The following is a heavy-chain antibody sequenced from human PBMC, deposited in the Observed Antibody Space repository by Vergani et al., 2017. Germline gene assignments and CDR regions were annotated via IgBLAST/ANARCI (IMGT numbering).Heavy chain of an antibody. J-gene: IGHJ4*02. D-gene: IGHD3-10*01. CDR3: AGGTGMAYYFDY. V-gene: IGHV3-23*04. CDR2: ISGSGGST. Sequence: VQLVESGGGVVQPGRSLRLSCAASGFTFSSYAMSWVRQAPGKGLEWVSAISGSGGSTYYADSVKGRFTISRDNSKNTRYLQMNSLRAEDTAVYYCAGGTGMAYYFDYWGQGTLVTVSS. CDR1: GFTFSSYA.